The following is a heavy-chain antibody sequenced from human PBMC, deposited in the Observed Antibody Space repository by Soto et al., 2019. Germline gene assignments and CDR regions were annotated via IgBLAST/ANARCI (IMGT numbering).Heavy chain of an antibody. V-gene: IGHV3-9*01. D-gene: IGHD6-13*01. J-gene: IGHJ4*02. Sequence: GGSLRLSCPGSVFPFADYCMQWVRQAPGQGLGWVSGISCDRGSIRYSYSVKGRFTISRDNVKNSLSLQINSLRAEDTALYYCGRAAGQTYEPGRIALDYWGQGTLVTV. CDR3: GRAAGQTYEPGRIALDY. CDR1: VFPFADYC. CDR2: ISCDRGSI.